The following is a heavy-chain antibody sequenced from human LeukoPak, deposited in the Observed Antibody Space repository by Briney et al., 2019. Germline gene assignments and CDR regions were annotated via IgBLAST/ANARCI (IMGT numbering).Heavy chain of an antibody. J-gene: IGHJ4*02. Sequence: PGRSLRLSCAASGFTFSSYAMHWVRQAPGKGLEWVAVISYDGSNKYYADSVKGRFTISRDNSKNTLYLQMNSLRAEDTAVYFCARDHSGWDYFDYWGQGTVVSVSS. CDR2: ISYDGSNK. CDR1: GFTFSSYA. CDR3: ARDHSGWDYFDY. D-gene: IGHD1-26*01. V-gene: IGHV3-30-3*01.